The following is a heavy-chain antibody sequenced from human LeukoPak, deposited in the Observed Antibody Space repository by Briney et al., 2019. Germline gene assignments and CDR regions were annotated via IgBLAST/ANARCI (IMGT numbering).Heavy chain of an antibody. CDR3: ARDPNYDFWSRAFDI. D-gene: IGHD3-3*01. Sequence: GGSLRLSCAASGFTFSDYYMSWVRQAPGKGLEWVSSISSSSSYIYYADSVKGRFTISRDNAKNSLYLQMNSLRAEDTAVYYCARDPNYDFWSRAFDIWGQGTMVTVSS. V-gene: IGHV3-21*01. J-gene: IGHJ3*02. CDR1: GFTFSDYY. CDR2: ISSSSSYI.